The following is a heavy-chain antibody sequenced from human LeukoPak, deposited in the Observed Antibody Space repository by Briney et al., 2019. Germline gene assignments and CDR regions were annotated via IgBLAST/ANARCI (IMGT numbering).Heavy chain of an antibody. D-gene: IGHD3-22*01. V-gene: IGHV1-58*02. CDR3: AAGYYDSGGFDY. J-gene: IGHJ4*02. CDR2: IVVGSGNT. CDR1: GFTFTSSA. Sequence: SVKVSCKASGFTFTSSAMQWVRQARGQRLEWIGWIVVGSGNTNYAQKFQERVTITRDMSTSTAYMELSSLRSEDTAVYYCAAGYYDSGGFDYWGQGTLVTVSS.